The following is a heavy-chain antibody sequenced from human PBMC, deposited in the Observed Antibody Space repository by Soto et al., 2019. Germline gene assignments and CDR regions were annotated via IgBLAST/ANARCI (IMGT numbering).Heavy chain of an antibody. CDR1: GFTFNNYV. CDR2: INGGGGGT. J-gene: IGHJ4*02. Sequence: EVHILESGGGLVQPGGSLRLSCAASGFTFNNYVMTWFRQAPGRGLEWVSSINGGGGGTYYADSVKGRFTISRDNSMDTLYLKRTGLRAGAPALYSGPKEGRGGGADYWGQGTLVTVSS. V-gene: IGHV3-23*01. CDR3: PKEGRGGGADY. D-gene: IGHD3-10*01.